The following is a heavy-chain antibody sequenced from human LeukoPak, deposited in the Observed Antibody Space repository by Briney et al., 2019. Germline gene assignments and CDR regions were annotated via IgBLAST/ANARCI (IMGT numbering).Heavy chain of an antibody. D-gene: IGHD3-3*01. CDR2: ISAYNGNT. CDR3: ARVLGGYNWFDP. CDR1: GYTFTSYG. J-gene: IGHJ5*02. V-gene: IGHV1-18*01. Sequence: ASVKVSCKASGYTFTSYGISWVRQAPGQGLEWMGWISAYNGNTNYAQKFQGRVTITRNTSISTAYMELSSLRSDDTAVYYCARVLGGYNWFDPWGQGTLVTVSS.